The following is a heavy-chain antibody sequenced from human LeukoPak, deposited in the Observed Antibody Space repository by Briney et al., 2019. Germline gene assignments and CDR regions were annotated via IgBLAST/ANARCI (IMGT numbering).Heavy chain of an antibody. D-gene: IGHD3-22*01. CDR3: ARAYDSSGYYMDY. V-gene: IGHV3-21*01. J-gene: IGHJ4*02. CDR1: GFTFSSYA. CDR2: ISSSSSYI. Sequence: GGSLRLSCAASGFTFSSYAMHWVRQAPGKGLEWVSSISSSSSYIYYADSVKGRFTISRDNAKNSLYLQMNSLRAEDTAVYYCARAYDSSGYYMDYWGQGTLVTVSS.